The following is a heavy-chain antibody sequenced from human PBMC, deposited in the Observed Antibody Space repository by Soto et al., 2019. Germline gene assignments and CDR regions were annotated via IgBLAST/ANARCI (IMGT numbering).Heavy chain of an antibody. CDR3: ARSMTTVVTLDY. Sequence: SETLSLTCTVTGGSISSYYWSWIRQPPGKGLEWIGCIYYSGSTNYNPSLKSRVTISVDTSKNQFSLKLSSVTAADTAVYYCARSMTTVVTLDYWGQGTLVTVS. D-gene: IGHD4-17*01. V-gene: IGHV4-59*08. CDR2: IYYSGST. CDR1: GGSISSYY. J-gene: IGHJ4*02.